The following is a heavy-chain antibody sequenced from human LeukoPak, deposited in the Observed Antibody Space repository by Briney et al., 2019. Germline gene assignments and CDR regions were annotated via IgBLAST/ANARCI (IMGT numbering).Heavy chain of an antibody. CDR3: AREPRGRIAAQRGWFDP. CDR1: GGSISSSSYY. J-gene: IGHJ5*02. V-gene: IGHV4-39*07. Sequence: SGTLSLTCTVSGGSISSSSYYWGWIRQPPGKGLEWIGSIYYSGSTYYNPSLKSRVTISVDTSKNQFSLKLSSVTAADTAVYYCAREPRGRIAAQRGWFDPWGQGTLVTVSS. CDR2: IYYSGST. D-gene: IGHD6-6*01.